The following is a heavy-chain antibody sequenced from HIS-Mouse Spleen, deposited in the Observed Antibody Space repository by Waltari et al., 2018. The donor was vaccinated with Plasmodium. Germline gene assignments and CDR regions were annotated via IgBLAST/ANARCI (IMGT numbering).Heavy chain of an antibody. CDR3: ARSLGIASSYWYFDL. V-gene: IGHV4-38-2*02. D-gene: IGHD2-15*01. CDR2: IYHGGST. J-gene: IGHJ2*01. Sequence: QVQLQESGPGLVKPSETLSLTCTVSGSSISSGYYWGWIRQPPVKGLEWIGSIYHGGSTYYNTSLKSRVTISVDTSKNQFSLKLSSVTAADTAVYYCARSLGIASSYWYFDLWGRGTLVTVSS. CDR1: GSSISSGYY.